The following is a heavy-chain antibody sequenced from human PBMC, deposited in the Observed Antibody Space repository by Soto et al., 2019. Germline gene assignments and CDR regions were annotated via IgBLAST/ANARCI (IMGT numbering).Heavy chain of an antibody. CDR1: GDSIITYGYY. D-gene: IGHD3-22*01. V-gene: IGHV4-30-4*01. J-gene: IGHJ4*02. CDR2: IYYGGSS. Sequence: SETLSLTCTVSGDSIITYGYYWNWFRQRPGQGLEWLGYIYYGGSSYFNPSLNSRGSISVDRTNNQFSLELSSVTAADTAVYYCARGDYYEILAYWGQGTLVTVSS. CDR3: ARGDYYEILAY.